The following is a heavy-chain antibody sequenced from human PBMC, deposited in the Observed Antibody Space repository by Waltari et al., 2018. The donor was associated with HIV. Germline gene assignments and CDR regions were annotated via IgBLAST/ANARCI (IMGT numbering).Heavy chain of an antibody. V-gene: IGHV3-7*01. CDR3: ARGGGAAAGTVDY. CDR1: GFTVTSYW. D-gene: IGHD6-13*01. CDR2: IRPDGNDK. J-gene: IGHJ4*02. Sequence: EVQLVESGGGLVQPGGSLRLSCAASGFTVTSYWMTWVRQAPGKGLEGVANIRPDGNDKYYVDSVKCRFTISRDNVKNSLYLQMNTLRAEDTAVYYCARGGGAAAGTVDYWGQGTLVTVSS.